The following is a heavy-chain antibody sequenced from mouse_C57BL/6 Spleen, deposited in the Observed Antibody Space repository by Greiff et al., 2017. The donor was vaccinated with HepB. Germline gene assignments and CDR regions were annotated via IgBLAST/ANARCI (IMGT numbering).Heavy chain of an antibody. CDR2: INPNDGTT. CDR3: ARVPYGNYADY. D-gene: IGHD2-1*01. Sequence: EVQLQQSGPELVKPGASVKISCKASGYSFTDYNMNWVKQSHGKSLEWIGVINPNDGTTSYNQKFKGKATLTVDQSSSTAYMQLSLLTSEDSAVYCSARVPYGNYADYWGQGTTLTVSS. CDR1: GYSFTDYN. J-gene: IGHJ2*01. V-gene: IGHV1-39*01.